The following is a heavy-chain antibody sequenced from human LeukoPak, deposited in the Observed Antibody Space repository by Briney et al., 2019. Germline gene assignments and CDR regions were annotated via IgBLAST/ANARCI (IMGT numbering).Heavy chain of an antibody. CDR2: ISAYNGNT. V-gene: IGHV1-18*01. D-gene: IGHD2-15*01. J-gene: IGHJ4*02. CDR1: GYTFTSYG. CDR3: ARGPYCSGGSCYSVDY. Sequence: GASVKVSCKASGYTFTSYGISWVRQAPGQGREWMGWISAYNGNTNYEKKLQGRVTITTDKSTSTAYMELRSLRSDDTAVYYCARGPYCSGGSCYSVDYWGQGTLVTVSS.